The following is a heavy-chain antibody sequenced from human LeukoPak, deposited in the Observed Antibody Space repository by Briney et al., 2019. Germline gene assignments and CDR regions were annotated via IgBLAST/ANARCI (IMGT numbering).Heavy chain of an antibody. CDR3: AKGVGSGSYPNDY. J-gene: IGHJ4*02. Sequence: GGSLRLSCAASGFTFSSYAMSWVRQAPGKGLEWVSTISGSGGSTYYADSVKGRFTISRDNSKNTLYLQMNSLRAEDTAVYYCAKGVGSGSYPNDYWGQGTLVTVSS. D-gene: IGHD3-10*01. CDR2: ISGSGGST. V-gene: IGHV3-23*01. CDR1: GFTFSSYA.